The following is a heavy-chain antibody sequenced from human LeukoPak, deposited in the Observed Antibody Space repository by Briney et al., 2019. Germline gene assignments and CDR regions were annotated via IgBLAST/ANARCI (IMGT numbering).Heavy chain of an antibody. V-gene: IGHV3-23*01. D-gene: IGHD3-22*01. Sequence: GGSLRLSCAASGFTFSSYAMSWVCQAPGKGLEWVSAISGSGGSTYYADSVKGRFTISRDNSKNTLYLQMNSLRAEDTAVYYCAKDKYYYDSSGYYSYPDYWGQGTLVTVSS. CDR2: ISGSGGST. J-gene: IGHJ4*02. CDR3: AKDKYYYDSSGYYSYPDY. CDR1: GFTFSSYA.